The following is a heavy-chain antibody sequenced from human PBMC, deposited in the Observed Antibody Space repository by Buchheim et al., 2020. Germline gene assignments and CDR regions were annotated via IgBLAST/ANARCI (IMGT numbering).Heavy chain of an antibody. V-gene: IGHV4-30-4*01. D-gene: IGHD1-1*01. CDR1: GGSISSAAYS. Sequence: QVQLQESGPGLVKPSQTLSLTCTVSGGSISSAAYSWSWIRQPPGKGLEWIGYIYYTGSSYYNPSLKSRVTISLDTSQNHFSLRLSSVTAADAAVYYCARGDGNDAPKLDSWGQGTL. J-gene: IGHJ5*02. CDR3: ARGDGNDAPKLDS. CDR2: IYYTGSS.